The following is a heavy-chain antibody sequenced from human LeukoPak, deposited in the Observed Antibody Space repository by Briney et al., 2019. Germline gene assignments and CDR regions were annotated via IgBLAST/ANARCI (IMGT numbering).Heavy chain of an antibody. V-gene: IGHV3-33*08. CDR2: IWYDGSNK. J-gene: IGHJ4*02. Sequence: GGSLRLSCAASGFSFSSYAMSWVRQAPGKGLEWVAVIWYDGSNKYYADSVKGRFTISRDNSKNTLYLQMNSLRAEDTAVYYCARTPYSWCSGGSCFSFDYWGQGTLVTVSS. CDR3: ARTPYSWCSGGSCFSFDY. D-gene: IGHD2-15*01. CDR1: GFSFSSYA.